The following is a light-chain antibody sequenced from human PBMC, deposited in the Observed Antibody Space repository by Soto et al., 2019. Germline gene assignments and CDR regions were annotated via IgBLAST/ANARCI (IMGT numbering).Light chain of an antibody. CDR3: SSYTSSSTLV. J-gene: IGLJ1*01. CDR2: EVS. Sequence: SVLTQPASVSGSPGQSITISCTGTSSDVGGYNYVSWYQQHPGKAPKLMIYEVSNRPSGVSNRFSGSKSGSSASLTISGLQAEDEADYYCSSYTSSSTLVFGTGTKSPS. V-gene: IGLV2-14*01. CDR1: SSDVGGYNY.